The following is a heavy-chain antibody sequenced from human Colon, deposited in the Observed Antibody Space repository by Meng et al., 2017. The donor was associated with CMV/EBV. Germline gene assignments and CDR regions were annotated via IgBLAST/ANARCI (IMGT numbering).Heavy chain of an antibody. CDR2: ISSSGSTI. V-gene: IGHV3-48*03. D-gene: IGHD2/OR15-2a*01. CDR3: AKEYGPGWLDP. Sequence: GESLKISCAASGFTFSSYDMTWVRQAPGKGLEWIAYISSSGSTIFYADSVKGRFTISRDNAEKSLYLQMNNLRAEDTAVYFCAKEYGPGWLDPWGQGTLVTVSS. CDR1: GFTFSSYD. J-gene: IGHJ5*02.